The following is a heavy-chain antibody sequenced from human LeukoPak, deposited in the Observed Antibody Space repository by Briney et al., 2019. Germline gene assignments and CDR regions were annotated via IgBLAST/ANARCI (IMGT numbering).Heavy chain of an antibody. CDR1: GFTFSSYW. D-gene: IGHD6-13*01. CDR3: ARDHVAPGPIFDS. CDR2: KQDGSER. V-gene: IGHV3-7*01. J-gene: IGHJ4*02. Sequence: GGSLRLSCAASGFTFSSYWMNLKQDGSERKYVDSVKGRFTVSRDNAENSVSLQMSSLRGEDTGLYYCARDHVAPGPIFDSWGQGTQVTVSA.